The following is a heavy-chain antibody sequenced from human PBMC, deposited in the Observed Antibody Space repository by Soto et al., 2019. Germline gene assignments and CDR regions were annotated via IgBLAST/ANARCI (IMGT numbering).Heavy chain of an antibody. CDR2: IHYSGTT. CDR3: ARYNSYAIDY. D-gene: IGHD2-8*01. V-gene: IGHV4-59*01. J-gene: IGHJ4*02. Sequence: PAETLSLTCTVSGTSISSYYWSWIRQPPGKGLEWIANIHYSGTTNYNPSLASRVTLSVDTSKNQFSLKMTSVTAADRAMYFCARYNSYAIDYWGRGTLVTVSS. CDR1: GTSISSYY.